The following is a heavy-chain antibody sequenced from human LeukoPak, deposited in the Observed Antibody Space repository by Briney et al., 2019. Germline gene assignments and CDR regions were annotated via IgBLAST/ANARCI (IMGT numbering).Heavy chain of an antibody. CDR2: IWYDGTNK. V-gene: IGHV3-33*06. D-gene: IGHD2-15*01. CDR1: VFTFSIYG. CDR3: AKLLRYCSGGSCRNAFDI. Sequence: GGSLRLSCAEPVFTFSIYGVQSVRQAPGKGLEWVAIIWYDGTNKYYADSVKGRFTISRDNSKNTLYLQMNSLRAEDTALYYCAKLLRYCSGGSCRNAFDIWGQGTMVTVSS. J-gene: IGHJ3*02.